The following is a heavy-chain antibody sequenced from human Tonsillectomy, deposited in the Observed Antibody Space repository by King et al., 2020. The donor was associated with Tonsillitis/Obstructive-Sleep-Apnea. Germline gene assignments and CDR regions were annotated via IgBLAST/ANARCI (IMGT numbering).Heavy chain of an antibody. CDR1: GYTFTSYY. CDR3: ARDGPIYGSDY. D-gene: IGHD4-17*01. J-gene: IGHJ4*02. CDR2: INPSGGST. Sequence: VQLVESGAEVKKPGASVKVSCTASGYTFTSYYMHWVRQAPGQGLEWMGIINPSGGSTSYAQKFQGRVTMTRDTSTSTVYMELSSLRSEDTAVYYCARDGPIYGSDYWGQGTLVTVSS. V-gene: IGHV1-46*01.